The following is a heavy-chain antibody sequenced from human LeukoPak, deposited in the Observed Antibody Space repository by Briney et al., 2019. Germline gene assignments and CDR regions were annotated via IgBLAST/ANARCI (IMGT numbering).Heavy chain of an antibody. CDR3: ARGRGFRFDY. J-gene: IGHJ4*02. V-gene: IGHV3-48*04. CDR2: ISSSSSTI. D-gene: IGHD5-12*01. CDR1: GFTSSSYS. Sequence: PGGSLRLSCAASGFTSSSYSMNWVRQAPGKGLEWVSYISSSSSTIYYADSVKGRFTISRDNAKNSLYLQMNSLRAEDTAVYYCARGRGFRFDYWGQGTLVTVSS.